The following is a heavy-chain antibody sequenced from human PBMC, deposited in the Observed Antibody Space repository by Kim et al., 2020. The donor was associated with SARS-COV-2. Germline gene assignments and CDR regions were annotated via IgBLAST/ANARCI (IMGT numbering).Heavy chain of an antibody. CDR3: ARGVYSSSWISN. D-gene: IGHD6-13*01. J-gene: IGHJ4*02. V-gene: IGHV1-8*01. Sequence: GYAQKFQGRVTMTRNTSISTAYMELSSLRSEDTAVYYCARGVYSSSWISNWGQGTLVTVSS.